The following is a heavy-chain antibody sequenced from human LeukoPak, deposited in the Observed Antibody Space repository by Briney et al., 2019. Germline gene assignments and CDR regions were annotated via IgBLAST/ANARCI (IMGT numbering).Heavy chain of an antibody. CDR2: INARGDT. CDR1: AWSFNDYY. J-gene: IGHJ5*02. Sequence: PSETLSLTCAVYAWSFNDYYWNWLRQPPGKGLEWIGEINARGDTNFNPSLKSRVTISVDTTKNPFSLRLTSMIAADTAVYYCARGQGPAARGYNWFDPWGQGTLVSVSS. D-gene: IGHD2-2*01. V-gene: IGHV4-34*01. CDR3: ARGQGPAARGYNWFDP.